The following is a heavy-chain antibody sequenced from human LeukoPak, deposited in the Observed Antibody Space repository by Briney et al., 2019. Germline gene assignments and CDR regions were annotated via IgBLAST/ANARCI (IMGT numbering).Heavy chain of an antibody. CDR3: ATGARLAIFGFDSFDM. D-gene: IGHD3-3*01. J-gene: IGHJ3*02. Sequence: ASVKVSCKASGYTFTSYYMHWVRQAPGQGLEWMGIINPSGGSTSYAQKFQGRVTMTRDTSTSTVYMELSSLRSEDTAVYYCATGARLAIFGFDSFDMWGQGTMVTVSS. V-gene: IGHV1-46*01. CDR2: INPSGGST. CDR1: GYTFTSYY.